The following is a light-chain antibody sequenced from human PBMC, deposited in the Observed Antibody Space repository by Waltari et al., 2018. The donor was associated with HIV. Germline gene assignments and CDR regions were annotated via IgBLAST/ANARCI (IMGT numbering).Light chain of an antibody. CDR2: DVR. Sequence: QSALTQPAPVSGSPGQSINISCTGTNSDVGGYDYVSCYQQSPGKAHKLIIFDVRNRPSGVSHRFSGSKSGNTASLAISGLQAEDEADFYCSSYASTTTSHVVFGGGTKLTVL. CDR3: SSYASTTTSHVV. V-gene: IGLV2-14*03. J-gene: IGLJ2*01. CDR1: NSDVGGYDY.